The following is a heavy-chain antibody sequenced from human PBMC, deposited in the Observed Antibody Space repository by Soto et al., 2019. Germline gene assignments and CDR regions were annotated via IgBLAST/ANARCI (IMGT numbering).Heavy chain of an antibody. CDR2: IGTAGDT. CDR1: GFTFSSYD. CDR3: ARGTMVRGVYYYGMDV. J-gene: IGHJ6*02. D-gene: IGHD3-10*01. V-gene: IGHV3-13*01. Sequence: GGSLRLSCAASGFTFSSYDMHWVRQATGKGLEWVSAIGTAGDTYYPGSVKGRFTISRENAKNSLYLQMNSLRAEDTAVYYCARGTMVRGVYYYGMDVWGQWTTVTVSS.